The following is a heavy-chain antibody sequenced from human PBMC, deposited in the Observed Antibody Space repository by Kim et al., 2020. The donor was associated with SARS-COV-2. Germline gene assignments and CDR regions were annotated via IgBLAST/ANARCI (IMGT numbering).Heavy chain of an antibody. V-gene: IGHV3-74*03. CDR3: ARDWGDGYNFFDY. Sequence: GGSLRLSCAASGFTFSSYWMHWVRQAPGKGLVWVSRIESDGSSTTYADSVKGRFTISRDNAKNTLYLQMNSLRAEDTAVYYCARDWGDGYNFFDYWGQGTLVTVSS. CDR2: IESDGSST. D-gene: IGHD5-12*01. J-gene: IGHJ4*02. CDR1: GFTFSSYW.